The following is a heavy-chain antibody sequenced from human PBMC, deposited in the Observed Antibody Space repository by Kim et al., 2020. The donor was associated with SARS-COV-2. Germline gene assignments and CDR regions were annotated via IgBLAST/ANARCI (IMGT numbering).Heavy chain of an antibody. D-gene: IGHD3-10*01. V-gene: IGHV4-59*01. CDR2: IYYSGST. CDR1: GGSISSYY. J-gene: IGHJ3*02. Sequence: SETLSLTCTVSGGSISSYYWSWIRQPPGKGLEWIGYIYYSGSTNYNPSLKSRVTISVDTSKNQFSLKLSSVTAADTAVYYCARETAPPIWFRDPIQGGHAFDIWGQGTMVTVSS. CDR3: ARETAPPIWFRDPIQGGHAFDI.